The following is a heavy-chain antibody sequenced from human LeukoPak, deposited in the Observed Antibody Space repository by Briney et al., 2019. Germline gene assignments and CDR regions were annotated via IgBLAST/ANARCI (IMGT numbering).Heavy chain of an antibody. D-gene: IGHD3-10*01. CDR1: GYTFTNYG. CDR2: ISPYNGDT. CDR3: ARDGGRKWPYYYGSGSYYFDY. J-gene: IGHJ4*02. V-gene: IGHV1-18*01. Sequence: ASVKVSCKSSGYTFTNYGVSWVRQAPGQGLEWMGWISPYNGDTNYAQNLQGRVTMTTETSTTTTYMELRSLRSDDTAVYYCARDGGRKWPYYYGSGSYYFDYWGQGTLVTVSS.